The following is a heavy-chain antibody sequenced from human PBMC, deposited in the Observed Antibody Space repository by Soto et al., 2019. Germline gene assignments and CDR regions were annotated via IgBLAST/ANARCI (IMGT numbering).Heavy chain of an antibody. Sequence: QIQLVQSGAEVKKPGASVKVSCKASGYTFSSYHITWVRQAPGQGLEWMGWISAYNGNTNYAQNLQGRVTMTTDPSTSTAYMELRSLRSNDTAVYYCARDLPPVDYWGQGTLVTVSS. CDR1: GYTFSSYH. CDR3: ARDLPPVDY. J-gene: IGHJ4*02. V-gene: IGHV1-18*01. CDR2: ISAYNGNT.